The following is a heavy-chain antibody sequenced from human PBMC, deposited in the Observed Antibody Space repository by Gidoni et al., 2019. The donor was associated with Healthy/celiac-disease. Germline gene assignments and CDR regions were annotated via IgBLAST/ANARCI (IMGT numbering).Heavy chain of an antibody. V-gene: IGHV1-18*04. J-gene: IGHJ4*02. CDR1: GYTVTSYG. CDR3: ARDPWRRDGYNSTFDY. D-gene: IGHD5-12*01. Sequence: QVQLVQSGAEVKTPGASGQVSCKASGYTVTSYGINWVRQAPGQGREWMGWISAYNGNTNYAQKLQGRVTMTTDTSTSTAYMALRSLRSDDTAVYYCARDPWRRDGYNSTFDYWGQGTLVTVSS. CDR2: ISAYNGNT.